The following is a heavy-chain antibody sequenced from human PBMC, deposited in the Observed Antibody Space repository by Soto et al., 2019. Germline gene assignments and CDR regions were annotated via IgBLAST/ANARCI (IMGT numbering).Heavy chain of an antibody. CDR1: GYTFTSYG. D-gene: IGHD3-10*01. V-gene: IGHV1-18*01. Sequence: ASVKVSFKASGYTFTSYGISWVRQAPGQGLEWMGWISAYNGNTNYAQKLQGRVTMTTDTSTSTAYMELRSLRSDDTAVYYCARILITLDAFDSWSQGTMDTVSS. J-gene: IGHJ3*02. CDR2: ISAYNGNT. CDR3: ARILITLDAFDS.